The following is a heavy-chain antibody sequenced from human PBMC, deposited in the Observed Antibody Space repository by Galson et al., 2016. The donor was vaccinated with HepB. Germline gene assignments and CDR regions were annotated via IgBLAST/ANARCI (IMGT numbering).Heavy chain of an antibody. CDR2: INTGNSKT. V-gene: IGHV1-3*04. CDR1: GYTFTTYA. J-gene: IGHJ4*02. Sequence: CKASGYTFTTYAIHWVRQAPGQRLEWMGWINTGNSKTGHSQKFQGRVTITGDTSASITYMELSSLRSGDTAVYYCARVGLWLPRGFDYWGQGTQVTVSS. D-gene: IGHD6-19*01. CDR3: ARVGLWLPRGFDY.